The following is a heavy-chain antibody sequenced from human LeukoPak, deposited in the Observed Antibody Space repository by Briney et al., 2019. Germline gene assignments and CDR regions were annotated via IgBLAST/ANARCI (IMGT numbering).Heavy chain of an antibody. CDR2: IYYSGST. V-gene: IGHV4-59*12. CDR3: ARGGVGYGVYVAYYYYYMDV. Sequence: SETLSLTCTVSGGSISSYYWSWTRQPPGKGLEWIGYIYYSGSTNYNPSLKSRVTISVDTSKNQFSLKLSSVTAADTAVYYCARGGVGYGVYVAYYYYYMDVWGKGTTVTVS. J-gene: IGHJ6*03. CDR1: GGSISSYY. D-gene: IGHD4-17*01.